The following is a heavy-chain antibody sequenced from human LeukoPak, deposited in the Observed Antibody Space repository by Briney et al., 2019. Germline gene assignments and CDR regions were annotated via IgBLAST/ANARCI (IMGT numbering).Heavy chain of an antibody. D-gene: IGHD3-22*01. CDR2: INHSGST. Sequence: SETLSLTCAVYGGSFSGYYWSWIRQPPGKGLEWIGEINHSGSTNYNPSLKSRVTISVDTSKNQFSLKLSSVTAADTAVYYCARKIRGNYYDSSGYSQRRCWFDPWGQGTLVTVSS. J-gene: IGHJ5*02. CDR3: ARKIRGNYYDSSGYSQRRCWFDP. V-gene: IGHV4-34*01. CDR1: GGSFSGYY.